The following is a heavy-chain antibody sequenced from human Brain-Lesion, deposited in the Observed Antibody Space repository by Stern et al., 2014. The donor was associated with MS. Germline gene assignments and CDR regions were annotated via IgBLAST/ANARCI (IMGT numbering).Heavy chain of an antibody. V-gene: IGHV4-31*03. CDR2: IYYGGTP. CDR1: GGSISSDNYY. Sequence: LQLQESGPGLVKPSQTLSLTCTVSGGSISSDNYYWTWIRQHPGQGLEWIGPIYYGGTPYSNPSLKSRVSITVDTSKNLFSLRLSSVTAADTAVYYCARDHFTTSLDVWGHGTTVTAS. J-gene: IGHJ6*02. CDR3: ARDHFTTSLDV. D-gene: IGHD2-2*01.